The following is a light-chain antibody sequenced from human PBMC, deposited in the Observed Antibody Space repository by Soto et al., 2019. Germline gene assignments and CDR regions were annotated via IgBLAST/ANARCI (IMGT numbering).Light chain of an antibody. CDR2: MVS. CDR1: QSVSPW. Sequence: DIQMTQSPSTLSASVGDRVTITCRASQSVSPWLAWYQQKPGKAPHLLIYMVSTLESGVPSRFSGSGSGTEFTLTISGLQPDDSANYYCQHYNSYSSFGQGTKVEIK. CDR3: QHYNSYSS. V-gene: IGKV1-5*03. J-gene: IGKJ1*01.